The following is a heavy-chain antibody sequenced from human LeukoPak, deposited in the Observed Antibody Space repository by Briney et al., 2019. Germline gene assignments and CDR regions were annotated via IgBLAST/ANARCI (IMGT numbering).Heavy chain of an antibody. V-gene: IGHV1-8*03. D-gene: IGHD5-18*01. CDR3: AISLMEYSYGLDY. Sequence: ASVKVSCKASGYTFSSYDINWVRQATGQGLEWMGWMNPNSGNTGYAQKFQGRVTITRNTSISTAYMELSSLRSEDTAVYYCAISLMEYSYGLDYWGQGTLVTVSS. CDR1: GYTFSSYD. CDR2: MNPNSGNT. J-gene: IGHJ4*02.